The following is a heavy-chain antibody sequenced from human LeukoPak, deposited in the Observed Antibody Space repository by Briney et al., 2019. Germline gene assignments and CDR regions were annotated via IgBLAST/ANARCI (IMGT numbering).Heavy chain of an antibody. CDR1: GYSFTSYW. V-gene: IGHV5-51*01. Sequence: GESLKISCKGSGYSFTSYWIGWVRQMPGKGLEWMGIIYPGDSETNYSPSFQGQVTISADKSISTAYLQWSSLKASDTAMYYCARLGDYDFWSGYSDYWGQGTLVTVSS. CDR2: IYPGDSET. D-gene: IGHD3-3*01. CDR3: ARLGDYDFWSGYSDY. J-gene: IGHJ4*02.